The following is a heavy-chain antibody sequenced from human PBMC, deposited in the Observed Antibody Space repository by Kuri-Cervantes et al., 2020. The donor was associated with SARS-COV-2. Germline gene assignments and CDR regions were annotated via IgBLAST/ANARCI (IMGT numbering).Heavy chain of an antibody. D-gene: IGHD2/OR15-2a*01. CDR1: GYTLTELS. CDR2: FDPEDGET. CDR3: AILPHLSDPEDAFDI. J-gene: IGHJ3*02. V-gene: IGHV1-24*01. Sequence: ASVKVSCKVSGYTLTELSMHWVRQAPGKGLEWMGGFDPEDGETIYAQKFQGRVTMTEDTSTDTAYMELSSLRSDDTAVYYCAILPHLSDPEDAFDIWGQGTMVTVSS.